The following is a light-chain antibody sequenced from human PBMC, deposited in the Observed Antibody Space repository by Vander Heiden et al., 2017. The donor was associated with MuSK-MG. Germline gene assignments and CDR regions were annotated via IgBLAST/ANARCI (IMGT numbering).Light chain of an antibody. V-gene: IGLV1-44*01. CDR1: SSNIGSNT. CDR3: AAWDDSLNEWV. Sequence: QSVPTQPPSASGTPGQRVTISCSGSSSNIGSNTVNWYQQLPGTAPKLLIYSNNQRPSGVPDRFSGSKSGTSASLAISGLQSEDEADYYCAAWDDSLNEWVFGGGTKLTVL. CDR2: SNN. J-gene: IGLJ2*01.